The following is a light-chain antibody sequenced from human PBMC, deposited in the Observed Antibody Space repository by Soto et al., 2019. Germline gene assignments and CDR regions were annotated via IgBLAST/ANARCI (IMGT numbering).Light chain of an antibody. CDR3: SLYTITSTLV. V-gene: IGLV2-14*01. J-gene: IGLJ2*01. CDR2: EVS. CDR1: SSDVGGHNY. Sequence: QSVLTQPASVSGSPGQSITISCTGTSSDVGGHNYVSWYQQHPGKAPKLMIYEVSNRPSGVSNRFSGSKSGNTASLTISGLQAEDEADYYCSLYTITSTLVFGGGTKVTVL.